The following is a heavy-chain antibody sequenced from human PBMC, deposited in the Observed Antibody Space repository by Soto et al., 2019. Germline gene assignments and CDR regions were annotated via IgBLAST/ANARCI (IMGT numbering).Heavy chain of an antibody. V-gene: IGHV4-4*02. J-gene: IGHJ4*02. CDR1: GGSISSSNW. CDR3: PRTSTSGTRFDY. CDR2: IYHSGST. Sequence: QVQLQASGPGLVKPSGTLSLTCAVSGGSISSSNWWSWVRQPPGMGPEWMGEIYHSGSTNSNPSYKRRVAMAVDKSKTQFSLQWNSVTAADTALYSCPRTSTSGTRFDYWGQGTLVTASS. D-gene: IGHD1-1*01.